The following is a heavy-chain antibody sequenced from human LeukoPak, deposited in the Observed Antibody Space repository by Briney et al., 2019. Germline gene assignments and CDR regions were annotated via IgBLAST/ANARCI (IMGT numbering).Heavy chain of an antibody. CDR3: ARDMGDREFYFDY. Sequence: SVKVSCKASGGTFSNFAFSWVRQAPGQGLQWVRRIIPIVDVTSYAQNFKGRVTIAADESTTTAYMELSSLRSEDTAVYYCARDMGDREFYFDYWGQGTLVTVSS. J-gene: IGHJ4*02. CDR1: GGTFSNFA. D-gene: IGHD3-10*01. V-gene: IGHV1-69*04. CDR2: IIPIVDVT.